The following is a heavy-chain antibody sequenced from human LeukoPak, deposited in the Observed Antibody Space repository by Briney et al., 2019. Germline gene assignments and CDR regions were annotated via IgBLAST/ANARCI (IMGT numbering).Heavy chain of an antibody. CDR3: ARDRLSYLDY. J-gene: IGHJ4*02. CDR1: GGSISSYY. V-gene: IGHV4-59*12. D-gene: IGHD6-19*01. CDR2: IYYSGST. Sequence: TSETLSLTCTVSGGSISSYYWSWIRQPPGKGLEWIGYIYYSGSTYYNPSLKSRVTISVDTSKNQFSLKLSSVTAADTAVYYCARDRLSYLDYWGQGTLVTVSS.